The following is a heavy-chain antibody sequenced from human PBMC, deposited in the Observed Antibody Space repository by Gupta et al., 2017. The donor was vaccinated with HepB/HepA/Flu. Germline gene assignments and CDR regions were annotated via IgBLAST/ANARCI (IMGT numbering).Heavy chain of an antibody. D-gene: IGHD3-10*01. J-gene: IGHJ3*01. CDR3: ARSLKNAGSL. CDR2: INPNSGGT. CDR1: GYTFTDYY. Sequence: QVQLVQSGAEVKNPGASVKVSCKASGYTFTDYYIHWVRQAPGQGLELMGWINPNSGGTNCAQKFQDRGTMTRDTSISTAYMKLTRLKSDDTAVYYCARSLKNAGSLWGQGTLVTVSS. V-gene: IGHV1-2*02.